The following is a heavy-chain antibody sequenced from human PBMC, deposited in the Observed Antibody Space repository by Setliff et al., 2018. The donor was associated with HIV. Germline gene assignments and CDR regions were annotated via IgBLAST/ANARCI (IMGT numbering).Heavy chain of an antibody. CDR2: IYYSGST. Sequence: SETLSLTCTASGGSISSSRYYWGWIRQPPGKGLEWIGSIYYSGSTYYNPSLKSRVTISVDTSKNQFSLKLSSVTAADTAVYYCASGLIAPRFWGQGTLVTVSS. J-gene: IGHJ4*02. CDR1: GGSISSSRYY. V-gene: IGHV4-39*01. D-gene: IGHD6-6*01. CDR3: ASGLIAPRF.